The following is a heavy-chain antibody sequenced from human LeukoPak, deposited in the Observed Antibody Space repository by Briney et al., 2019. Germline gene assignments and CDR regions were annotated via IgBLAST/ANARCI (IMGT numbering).Heavy chain of an antibody. CDR2: SYHSGSS. V-gene: IGHV4-38-2*02. Sequence: SETLSLTCTVSGYSISSGYYWGWIRQPPGKGLERIGSSYHSGSSYYNPSLKSRVTISVDTSKNQFSLKLSSVTAADTAVYYCARDRGTYYYDSSGYKYYFDYWGQGTLVTVSS. J-gene: IGHJ4*02. D-gene: IGHD3-22*01. CDR3: ARDRGTYYYDSSGYKYYFDY. CDR1: GYSISSGYY.